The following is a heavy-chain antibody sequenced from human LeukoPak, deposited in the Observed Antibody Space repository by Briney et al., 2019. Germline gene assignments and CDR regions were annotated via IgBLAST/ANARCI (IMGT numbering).Heavy chain of an antibody. CDR1: GGSISSGGYY. D-gene: IGHD3-3*01. V-gene: IGHV4-31*03. CDR2: IYYSGST. Sequence: PSQTLSLTCTVSGGSISSGGYYWSWIRQHPGKGLEWIGYIYYSGSTYYNPSLKSRVTISVDTSKNQFSLKLSSVTAADTAVYYCARGNYDFWSGYPTLYDYWGQGTLVTVSS. J-gene: IGHJ4*02. CDR3: ARGNYDFWSGYPTLYDY.